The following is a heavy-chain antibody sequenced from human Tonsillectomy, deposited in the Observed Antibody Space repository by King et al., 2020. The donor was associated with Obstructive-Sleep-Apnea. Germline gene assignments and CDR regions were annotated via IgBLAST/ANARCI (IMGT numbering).Heavy chain of an antibody. J-gene: IGHJ4*02. CDR1: RFTFSSYA. CDR3: ARGRGAVAPNFDY. V-gene: IGHV3-30*04. CDR2: ISYDGSNK. Sequence: VQLVESGGGVVQPGRSLRLSCAASRFTFSSYAMHWVRQAPGKGLEWVAVISYDGSNKYYADSVKGRFTISRDNSKKTLYLQMNSLRAEDTAVYYGARGRGAVAPNFDYWGQGTLVTVSS. D-gene: IGHD6-19*01.